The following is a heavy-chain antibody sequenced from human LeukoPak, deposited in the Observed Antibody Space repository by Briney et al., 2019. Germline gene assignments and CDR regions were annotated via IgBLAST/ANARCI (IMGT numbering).Heavy chain of an antibody. D-gene: IGHD2/OR15-2a*01. CDR1: GFTFSGYA. J-gene: IGHJ4*02. CDR2: ISSSGGTT. Sequence: PGGSLRLSCAASGFTFSGYAMSWVRQAPGKGLEWVSAISSSGGTTYYADSVRGRFTISRDNSKNTLYLQMNGLRAEDTAVYYCAKDSAKKYDDYWGQGTLVTVSS. V-gene: IGHV3-23*01. CDR3: AKDSAKKYDDY.